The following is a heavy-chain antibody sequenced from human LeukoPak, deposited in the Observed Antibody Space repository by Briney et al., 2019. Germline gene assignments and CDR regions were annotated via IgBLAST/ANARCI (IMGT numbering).Heavy chain of an antibody. CDR3: AQKTAYDITYGMDV. V-gene: IGHV3-30*03. Sequence: PGGSLRLSCAASGFTFSSYGMHWVRQAPGKGLEWVAVISYGGSNTYYADSVKGRFTISRDNSKNTLYLQMHSLRAEDTAVYFCAQKTAYDITYGMDVWGKGTTVTVSS. CDR1: GFTFSSYG. CDR2: ISYGGSNT. D-gene: IGHD3-9*01. J-gene: IGHJ6*04.